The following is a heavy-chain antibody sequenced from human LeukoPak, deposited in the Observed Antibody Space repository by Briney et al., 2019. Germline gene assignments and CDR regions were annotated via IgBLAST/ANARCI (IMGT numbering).Heavy chain of an antibody. Sequence: ASVKVSCKASGYTFTGYFMHWVRQAPGQGLEWMGRINPNSGGTNYAQKFQGRATMTRDTSISTAYMELSRLRSDDTAVYYCARDIGGIAAREYWGQGTLVTVSS. CDR3: ARDIGGIAAREY. CDR2: INPNSGGT. CDR1: GYTFTGYF. J-gene: IGHJ4*02. D-gene: IGHD6-6*01. V-gene: IGHV1-2*06.